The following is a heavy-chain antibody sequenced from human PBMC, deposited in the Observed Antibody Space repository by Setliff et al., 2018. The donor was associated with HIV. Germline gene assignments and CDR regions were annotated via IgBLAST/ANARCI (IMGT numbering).Heavy chain of an antibody. Sequence: ASVKVSCKASRYTFTRFEINWVRQAPGQGLEWMGWMKPDSGDTGYAQKFQGRVTMTRNTSISTAYLELSNLRSEDTAVYYCVRGGAAYNRDYNEYYYMDVWGTGTTVTVSS. CDR3: VRGGAAYNRDYNEYYYMDV. CDR2: MKPDSGDT. CDR1: RYTFTRFE. D-gene: IGHD1-7*01. V-gene: IGHV1-8*01. J-gene: IGHJ6*03.